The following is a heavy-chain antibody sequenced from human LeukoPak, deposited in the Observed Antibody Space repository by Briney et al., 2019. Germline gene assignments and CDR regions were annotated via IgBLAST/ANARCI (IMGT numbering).Heavy chain of an antibody. CDR3: ARFKTSGTYYMDV. V-gene: IGHV4-4*07. J-gene: IGHJ6*03. Sequence: PSETLSLTCTVSGGSISSYYWSWNRQPAGKGLEWIGRIYTSGSTNYNPSLKSRVTMSVDTSKNQFSLKLSSVTAADTAMYYCARFKTSGTYYMDVWGKGTTVTVSS. D-gene: IGHD1-26*01. CDR2: IYTSGST. CDR1: GGSISSYY.